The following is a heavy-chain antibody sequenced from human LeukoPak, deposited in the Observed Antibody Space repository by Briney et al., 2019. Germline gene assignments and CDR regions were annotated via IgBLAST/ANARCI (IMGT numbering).Heavy chain of an antibody. D-gene: IGHD3-22*01. V-gene: IGHV3-7*01. CDR1: GFTFSSYW. J-gene: IGHJ4*02. CDR2: IKQDGSEK. Sequence: PGGSLRLSRAASGFTFSSYWMSWVRQAPGKGLEWVANIKQDGSEKYYVDSVKGRFTISRDNAKNSLYLQMNSLRAEDTAVYYCARKDYYDSSGYSNFDYWGQGTLVTVSS. CDR3: ARKDYYDSSGYSNFDY.